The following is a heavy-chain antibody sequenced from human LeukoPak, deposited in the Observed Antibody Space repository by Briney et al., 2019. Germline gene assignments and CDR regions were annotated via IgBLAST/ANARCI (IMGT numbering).Heavy chain of an antibody. CDR1: GFTFSNYW. CDR2: IKQDGSEK. CDR3: AKDWHSSSWYYFDY. V-gene: IGHV3-7*01. J-gene: IGHJ4*02. D-gene: IGHD6-13*01. Sequence: GGSLRLSCGVSGFTFSNYWMSWVRQAPGKGLEWVANIKQDGSEKYYVDSVKGRFTVSRDNAKNSLYLQMNSLRVEDTAVYYCAKDWHSSSWYYFDYWGQGTLVTVSS.